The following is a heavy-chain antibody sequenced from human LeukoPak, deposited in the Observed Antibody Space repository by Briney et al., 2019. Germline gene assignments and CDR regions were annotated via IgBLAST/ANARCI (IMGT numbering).Heavy chain of an antibody. V-gene: IGHV4-39*02. J-gene: IGHJ5*02. D-gene: IGHD6-13*01. Sequence: SETLSLTCTVSGGSIISYSYYWGWIRQSPGKGLEWIGNIYHSGNTYYNPSLKSRVTISVDTSKNQFSLRLSSVTAADTAVYYCARDGPYSSSWYGPQPSNWFDPWGQGTLVTVSS. CDR3: ARDGPYSSSWYGPQPSNWFDP. CDR1: GGSIISYSYY. CDR2: IYHSGNT.